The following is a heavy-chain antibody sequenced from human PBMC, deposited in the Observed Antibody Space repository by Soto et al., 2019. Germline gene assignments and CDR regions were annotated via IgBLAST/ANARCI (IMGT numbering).Heavy chain of an antibody. V-gene: IGHV3-9*01. CDR1: GFTFDDYA. Sequence: HPGGSLRLSCAASGFTFDDYAMHWVRQAPGKGLEWVSGISWNSGGIGYADSVKGRFTISRDNAKNSLYLQMNSLRAEDTALYYCARVGTSSSWFYDIWGQGTMVTVSS. CDR2: ISWNSGGI. D-gene: IGHD6-13*01. J-gene: IGHJ3*02. CDR3: ARVGTSSSWFYDI.